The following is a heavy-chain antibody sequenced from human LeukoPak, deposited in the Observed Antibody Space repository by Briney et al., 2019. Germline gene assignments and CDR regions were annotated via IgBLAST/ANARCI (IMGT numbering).Heavy chain of an antibody. V-gene: IGHV1-69*01. CDR2: IIPIFGTA. J-gene: IGHJ5*02. CDR1: GGTFSSYA. D-gene: IGHD3-10*01. Sequence: SVKVSCKASGGTFSSYAISWVRQAPGQGLEWMGGIIPIFGTANYAQKFQGRVTITADESTSTAYMELSSLRSEDTAVYYCARDVTMVRGARYRPYKWFDPWGQGTLVTVSS. CDR3: ARDVTMVRGARYRPYKWFDP.